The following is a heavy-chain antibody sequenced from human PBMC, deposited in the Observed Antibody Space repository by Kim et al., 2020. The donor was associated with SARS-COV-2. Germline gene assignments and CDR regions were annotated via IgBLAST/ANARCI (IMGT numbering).Heavy chain of an antibody. V-gene: IGHV3-74*01. CDR3: ARLPRERSVLDFDY. D-gene: IGHD2-8*02. Sequence: APVKGRFTISRDNAKNTLYLQMNSLRAEDTAVYYCARLPRERSVLDFDYWGQGTLVTVSS. J-gene: IGHJ4*02.